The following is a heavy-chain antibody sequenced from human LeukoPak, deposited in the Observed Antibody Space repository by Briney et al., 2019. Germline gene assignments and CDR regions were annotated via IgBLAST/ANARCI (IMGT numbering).Heavy chain of an antibody. V-gene: IGHV4-34*01. D-gene: IGHD4-17*01. Sequence: SETLSLTCAVYGGSFSGYYWSWIRQPPGKGLEWIGEFNHSGSTNYNPSLKSRVTISVDTSKNQFSLKLSSVTAADTAVYYCARGGTTVTTVGSPTHRWFDPWGQGTLVTVSS. CDR3: ARGGTTVTTVGSPTHRWFDP. J-gene: IGHJ5*02. CDR2: FNHSGST. CDR1: GGSFSGYY.